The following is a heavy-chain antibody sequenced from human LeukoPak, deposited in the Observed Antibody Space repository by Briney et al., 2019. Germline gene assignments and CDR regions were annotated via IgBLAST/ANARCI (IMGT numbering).Heavy chain of an antibody. D-gene: IGHD3-10*01. CDR3: ARHLLWFGELSGGFDY. CDR1: GFTFSDRY. Sequence: GGSLRLSCAAAGFTFSDRYMSWVRQAPGKGLEWVSGISSSGGSTYYADSVKGRFTISRDNSRNTLYLQMNSLRAEDTAVYYCARHLLWFGELSGGFDYWGQGTLVTVSS. J-gene: IGHJ4*02. CDR2: ISSSGGST. V-gene: IGHV3-23*01.